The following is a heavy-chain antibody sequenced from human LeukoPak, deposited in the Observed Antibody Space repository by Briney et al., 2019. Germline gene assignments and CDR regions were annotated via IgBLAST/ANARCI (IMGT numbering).Heavy chain of an antibody. V-gene: IGHV1-18*01. CDR2: IYAYNGNK. CDR1: GYTLTSYG. D-gene: IGHD1-26*01. J-gene: IGHJ3*02. Sequence: ASVKDSCKASGYTLTSYGISWVRQAPGQGLAWMGWIYAYNGNKNNLQKLQGGVTMTPDTSTSTAYMELRMLRSDAAVVYYCARPSAAGLANAFDIWGQGTMVTVSS. CDR3: ARPSAAGLANAFDI.